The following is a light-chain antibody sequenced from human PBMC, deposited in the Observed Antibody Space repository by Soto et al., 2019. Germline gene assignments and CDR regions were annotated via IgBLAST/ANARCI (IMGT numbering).Light chain of an antibody. V-gene: IGKV3-20*01. CDR1: QSVSSN. J-gene: IGKJ4*01. CDR2: GAS. Sequence: EIVLTHSPATLSVSPGERAPLSCRASQSVSSNLAWYQQKRGQPPRLLIYGASIRATDIPDRFSGSGSGTDFTLTISRLEPEDFAVYYCHQYGSSPLTFGGGTKVDIK. CDR3: HQYGSSPLT.